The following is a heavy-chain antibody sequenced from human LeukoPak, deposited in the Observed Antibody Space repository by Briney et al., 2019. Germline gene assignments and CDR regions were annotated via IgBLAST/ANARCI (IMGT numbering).Heavy chain of an antibody. Sequence: PSETLSLTCTVSSVSITNYYWGWIRQSPEKGLEWIGYIQNTGGTNYNPSLKSRLSISKDTSKNQFSLQVRSVTAADTAVYYCVKHGSGWSFDYWGQGTLVTVSS. D-gene: IGHD6-19*01. CDR2: IQNTGGT. CDR1: SVSITNYY. V-gene: IGHV4-59*01. CDR3: VKHGSGWSFDY. J-gene: IGHJ4*02.